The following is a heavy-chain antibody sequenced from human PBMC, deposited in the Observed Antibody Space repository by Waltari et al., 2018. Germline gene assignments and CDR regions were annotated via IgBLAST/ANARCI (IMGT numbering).Heavy chain of an antibody. D-gene: IGHD3-10*01. J-gene: IGHJ3*02. Sequence: QVQLQESGPGLVKPSQTLSLTCTVSGGSISSGSYYWSWIRQPAGKGLEWIGRIYTSGSTNYNPSLKSRVTISVDTSKNQFSLKLSSVTAADTAVYYCARVRGFGELFGAFDIWGQGTMVTVSS. CDR2: IYTSGST. CDR1: GGSISSGSYY. V-gene: IGHV4-61*02. CDR3: ARVRGFGELFGAFDI.